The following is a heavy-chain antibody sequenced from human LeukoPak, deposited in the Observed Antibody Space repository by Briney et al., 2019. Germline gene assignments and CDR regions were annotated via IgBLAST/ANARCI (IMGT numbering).Heavy chain of an antibody. CDR2: INPNSGGT. CDR3: ARGPYSSGWYNFDY. V-gene: IGHV1-2*06. Sequence: GASVKVSCRASGYTFTSYYMHWVRQAPGQGLEWMGRINPNSGGTNYAQKFQGRVTMTRDTSISTAYMELSRLRSDDTAVYYCARGPYSSGWYNFDYWGQGTLVTVSS. D-gene: IGHD6-19*01. CDR1: GYTFTSYY. J-gene: IGHJ4*02.